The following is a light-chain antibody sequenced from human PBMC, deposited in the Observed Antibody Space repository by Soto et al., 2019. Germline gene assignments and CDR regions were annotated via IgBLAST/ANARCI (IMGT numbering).Light chain of an antibody. CDR3: QQYGSSGT. V-gene: IGKV3-20*01. Sequence: EIALTQSPGTLSLSPAERATLSCRASQSFNSIYLAWYQQKPGQAPRLLIYGASSRATGIPARFSGSGSGTDFTLTISRLEPEDFAVYYCQQYGSSGTFGQGTKVDIK. CDR1: QSFNSIY. J-gene: IGKJ1*01. CDR2: GAS.